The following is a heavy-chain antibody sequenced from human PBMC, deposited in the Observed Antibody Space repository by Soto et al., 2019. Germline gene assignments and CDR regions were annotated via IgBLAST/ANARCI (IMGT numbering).Heavy chain of an antibody. CDR1: GYTFTSYD. Sequence: QVQLVQSEAEVKKPGASVKVSCKASGYTFTSYDINWVRQATGQGLEWMGWMNPNSGNTGYAQKFQGRVTMTRNTSISTAYMELSSLRSEDTAVYYCARCINYYASGDDAFDIWGQGTMVTVSS. V-gene: IGHV1-8*01. CDR3: ARCINYYASGDDAFDI. J-gene: IGHJ3*02. D-gene: IGHD3-10*01. CDR2: MNPNSGNT.